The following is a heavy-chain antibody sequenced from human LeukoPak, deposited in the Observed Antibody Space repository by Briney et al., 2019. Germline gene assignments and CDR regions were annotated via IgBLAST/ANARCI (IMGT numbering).Heavy chain of an antibody. CDR1: GDSINSYY. V-gene: IGHV4-59*08. J-gene: IGHJ4*02. CDR3: AKLRHFSGSFSYYFDY. D-gene: IGHD1-26*01. CDR2: IYYSGNT. Sequence: SETLSLTCTVSGDSINSYYWSWIRQPPGEGLEWIGYIYYSGNTNYNPSLKSRVTISIDTSKNQCSLKLNSVTAADTAVYYCAKLRHFSGSFSYYFDYWGQGTLVTVSS.